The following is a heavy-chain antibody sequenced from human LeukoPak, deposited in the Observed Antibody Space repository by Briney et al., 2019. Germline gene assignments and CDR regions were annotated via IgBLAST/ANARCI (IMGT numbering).Heavy chain of an antibody. D-gene: IGHD3-22*01. V-gene: IGHV1-18*01. J-gene: IGHJ4*02. CDR2: ISAYNGNT. Sequence: GASVKVSCKASGYTFTSYGISWVRQAPGQGLEWMGWISAYNGNTNYAQKLQGRVTMTTDTSTSTAYMELSRLRSDDTAVYYCATTSNYYDSSGYYGYWGQGTLVTVSS. CDR3: ATTSNYYDSSGYYGY. CDR1: GYTFTSYG.